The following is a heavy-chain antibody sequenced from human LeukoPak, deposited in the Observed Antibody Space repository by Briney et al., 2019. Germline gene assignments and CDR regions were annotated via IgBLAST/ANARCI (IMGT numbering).Heavy chain of an antibody. CDR1: GFTFSSYS. Sequence: PGGSLRLSCAASGFTFSSYSMNWVRQAPGKGLEWVSSISSSSSYIYYADSVKGRFTISRDNAKNSLYLPMNSLRAEDTAVYYCASDFRDLDAFGIWGQGTMVTVSP. V-gene: IGHV3-21*01. CDR2: ISSSSSYI. CDR3: ASDFRDLDAFGI. J-gene: IGHJ3*02.